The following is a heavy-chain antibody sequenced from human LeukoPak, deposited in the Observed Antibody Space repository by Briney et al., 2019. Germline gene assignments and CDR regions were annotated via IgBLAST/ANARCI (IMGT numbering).Heavy chain of an antibody. CDR3: ARGPIVGFGELSPPDA. D-gene: IGHD3-10*01. CDR1: GGSISSSSYY. V-gene: IGHV4-39*07. CDR2: IYYSGST. Sequence: SETLSLTCTVSGGSISSSSYYWGWIRQPPGKGLEWIGSIYYSGSTYYNPSLKSRVTISVDTSKNQFSLNLRSVTAADTAIYSCARGPIVGFGELSPPDAWGQGTTVTVSS. J-gene: IGHJ6*02.